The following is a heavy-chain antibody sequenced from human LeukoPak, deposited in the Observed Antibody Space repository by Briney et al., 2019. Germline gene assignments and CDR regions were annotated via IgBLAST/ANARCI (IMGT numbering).Heavy chain of an antibody. D-gene: IGHD5-12*01. CDR3: ARGGLGGYGRYFDY. CDR1: GFTFSSYW. V-gene: IGHV3-74*01. Sequence: GGSLRLSCAASGFTFSSYWMHWVRQAPGKGLAWVSRINSDGSSTSYADSVKGRFTISRDNAKNTLYLQMNSLRAEDTAVYYCARGGLGGYGRYFDYWGQGTLVTVSS. J-gene: IGHJ4*02. CDR2: INSDGSST.